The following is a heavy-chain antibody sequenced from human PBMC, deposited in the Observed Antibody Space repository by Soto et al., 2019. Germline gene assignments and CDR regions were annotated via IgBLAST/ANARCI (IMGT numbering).Heavy chain of an antibody. CDR2: VSPHAANT. D-gene: IGHD1-26*01. CDR1: GFTFDSCG. CDR3: ATEGAKTTCNFDY. V-gene: IGHV3-23*01. J-gene: IGHJ4*02. Sequence: PGGSLRLSCVASGFTFDSCGMNWVRQAPGKGLEWVAGVSPHAANTYYADSVRGRFIISRDDSRKTVSLDMNSLRGEDSAVYYCATEGAKTTCNFDYWGQGTVVTVSS.